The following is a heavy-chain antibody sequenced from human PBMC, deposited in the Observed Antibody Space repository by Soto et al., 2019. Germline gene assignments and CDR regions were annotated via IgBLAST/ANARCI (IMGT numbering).Heavy chain of an antibody. CDR1: GFTFSSYG. CDR2: IWYDGSNK. Sequence: QVQLVESGGGVVQPGRSLRLSCAASGFTFSSYGMHWVRQAPGKGLEWVAVIWYDGSNKYYADSVKGRFTISRDNSKNALYLQMNSLRAEDTAVYYCAREWGLAGYYYYYMYVWGKGTTVTVSS. J-gene: IGHJ6*03. V-gene: IGHV3-33*01. CDR3: AREWGLAGYYYYYMYV. D-gene: IGHD3-16*01.